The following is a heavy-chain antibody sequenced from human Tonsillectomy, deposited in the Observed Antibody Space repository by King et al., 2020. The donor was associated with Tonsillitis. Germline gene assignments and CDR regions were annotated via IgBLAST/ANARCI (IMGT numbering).Heavy chain of an antibody. CDR2: INGFGGST. Sequence: VQLVESGGGVVQPGGSLRLSCAASGFTFLDHAMHWVRLAPGKGLEWVSVINGFGGSTYYADSVKGRFTISRDDSKNSLYLQMNSLRTEDTALYHCVKDLSNSWTFDHWGQGTLVTVSS. CDR3: VKDLSNSWTFDH. V-gene: IGHV3-43*02. J-gene: IGHJ4*02. CDR1: GFTFLDHA. D-gene: IGHD6-13*01.